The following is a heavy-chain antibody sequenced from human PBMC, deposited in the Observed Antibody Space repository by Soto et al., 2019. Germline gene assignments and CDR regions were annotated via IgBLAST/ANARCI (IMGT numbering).Heavy chain of an antibody. J-gene: IGHJ4*02. D-gene: IGHD6-6*01. CDR3: ERGRDGDY. V-gene: IGHV1-18*01. CDR1: GYGFTTYG. Sequence: QVHLVQSGADVKKPGASVKVSCKGSGYGFTTYGITWVRQAPGQVVEWMAWISAQNGNTNYAQKLQGRVTVNRDTYTSPAYMELRILRSDDTAVYYCERGRDGDYWGQGALVTVSS. CDR2: ISAQNGNT.